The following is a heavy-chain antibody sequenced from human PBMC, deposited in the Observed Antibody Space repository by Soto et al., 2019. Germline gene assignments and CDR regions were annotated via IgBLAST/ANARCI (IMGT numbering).Heavy chain of an antibody. V-gene: IGHV4-31*03. CDR3: ASDHHCDYEGYYYCGMDV. CDR2: IYYSGST. CDR1: GGSISSGGYY. Sequence: QVQRQESGPGLLKPSQTLSLTCTVYGGSISSGGYYWSWSRQHPGKGLEWIWYIYYSGSTYYNPSLKSRVTIYVYTSKNQFSLKLSSVTAADKAVYYCASDHHCDYEGYYYCGMDVWGQGTTVTVSS. D-gene: IGHD3-22*01. J-gene: IGHJ6*02.